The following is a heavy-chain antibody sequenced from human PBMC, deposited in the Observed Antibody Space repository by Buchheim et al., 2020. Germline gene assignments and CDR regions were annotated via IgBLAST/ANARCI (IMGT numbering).Heavy chain of an antibody. V-gene: IGHV4-61*02. CDR2: TYPSGTT. CDR3: ARLFDS. CDR1: GGSVSSGPYY. J-gene: IGHJ4*01. Sequence: QVQLQESGPGLVKPSQTLSLTCTVSGGSVSSGPYYWTWIRQPAGKGLEWIGRTYPSGTTNYNPSLKSRLTISIARPRNQFPLNLSSVTAADTAVYYCARLFDSWGQGTL.